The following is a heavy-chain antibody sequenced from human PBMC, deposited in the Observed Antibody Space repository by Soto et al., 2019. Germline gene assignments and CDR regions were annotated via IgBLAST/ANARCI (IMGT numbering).Heavy chain of an antibody. CDR2: ISYDGSNK. Sequence: HPGGSLRLSCAASGFTFSSYGMHWVRQAPGKGLEWVAVISYDGSNKYYADSVKGRFTISRDNSKNTLYLQMNSLRAEDTAVYYCAKDRGKGNTPRGSDIDYWGQGTLVTVSS. D-gene: IGHD2-2*02. CDR3: AKDRGKGNTPRGSDIDY. J-gene: IGHJ4*02. CDR1: GFTFSSYG. V-gene: IGHV3-30*18.